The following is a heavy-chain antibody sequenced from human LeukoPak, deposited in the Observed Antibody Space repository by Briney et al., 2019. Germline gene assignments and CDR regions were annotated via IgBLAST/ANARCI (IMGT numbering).Heavy chain of an antibody. Sequence: PSETLSLTCTVSGGSISSGSYYWSWIRQPAGKGLEWIGRIYTSGSTNYNPSLKSRVTISVDTSKNQFSLKLSSVTAADTAVYYCARDTQERTVTTQNLYYYYYMDVWGKGTTVTVSS. CDR3: ARDTQERTVTTQNLYYYYYMDV. J-gene: IGHJ6*03. CDR2: IYTSGST. V-gene: IGHV4-61*02. D-gene: IGHD4-17*01. CDR1: GGSISSGSYY.